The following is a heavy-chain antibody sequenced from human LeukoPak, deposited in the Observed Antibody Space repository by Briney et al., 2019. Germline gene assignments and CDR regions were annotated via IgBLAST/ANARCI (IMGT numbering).Heavy chain of an antibody. J-gene: IGHJ4*02. D-gene: IGHD5-18*01. CDR1: GGSISSSSYY. V-gene: IGHV4-39*01. CDR2: IYYSGST. CDR3: ARSGGYSYGHTFDY. Sequence: SETLSLTCTVSGGSISSSSYYWGWIRQPPGKGLEWIVSIYYSGSTYYNPSLKSRVTISVDTSKNQFSLKLSSVTAADTAVYYCARSGGYSYGHTFDYWGQGTLVTVSS.